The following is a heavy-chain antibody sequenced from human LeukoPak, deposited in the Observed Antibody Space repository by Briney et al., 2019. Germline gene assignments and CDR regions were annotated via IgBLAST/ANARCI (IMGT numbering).Heavy chain of an antibody. Sequence: APVKVSCKASGYTFTSYGISWVRQAPGQGLEWMGWISAYNGNTNYAQKLQGRVTMTTDTSTSTAYMELRSLRSDDTAVYYCARAPKLLRFLEWFSAPTDYWGQGTLVTVSS. V-gene: IGHV1-18*01. J-gene: IGHJ4*02. CDR3: ARAPKLLRFLEWFSAPTDY. CDR1: GYTFTSYG. CDR2: ISAYNGNT. D-gene: IGHD3-3*01.